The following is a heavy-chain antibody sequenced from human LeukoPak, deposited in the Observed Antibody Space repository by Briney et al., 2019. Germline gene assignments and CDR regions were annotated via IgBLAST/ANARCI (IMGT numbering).Heavy chain of an antibody. CDR2: IYYGGNT. V-gene: IGHV4-59*01. CDR1: GGYITTYY. Sequence: SETLSLTCTVAGGYITTYYWTWIRQTPGKGLEWIGYIYYGGNTNYNPSLNSRVTISVDTSKSQISLNLSSVTAADTATYYCARATFYFYMDVWGKGTTGIVSS. CDR3: ARATFYFYMDV. J-gene: IGHJ6*03.